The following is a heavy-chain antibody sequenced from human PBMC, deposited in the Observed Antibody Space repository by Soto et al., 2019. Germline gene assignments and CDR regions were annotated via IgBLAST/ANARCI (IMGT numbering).Heavy chain of an antibody. J-gene: IGHJ3*01. CDR2: ISSSSYI. Sequence: GGSLRLSCAASGFTFSSYSMNWVRQTPGKGLEWVSSISSSSYIYYADSVKGRFTISRDNAKNSLYLQTNSLRVEDTAVYYCARVSSSRDHDAFDLWGQGTMVTVSS. CDR1: GFTFSSYS. V-gene: IGHV3-21*01. D-gene: IGHD6-13*01. CDR3: ARVSSSRDHDAFDL.